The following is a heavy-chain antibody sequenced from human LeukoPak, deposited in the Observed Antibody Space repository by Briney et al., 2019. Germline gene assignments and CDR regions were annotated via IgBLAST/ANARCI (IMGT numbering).Heavy chain of an antibody. V-gene: IGHV3-21*01. D-gene: IGHD7-27*01. CDR2: ISSSSSYI. J-gene: IGHJ6*03. CDR1: GFTFSSYS. Sequence: GGSLRLSCAASGFTFSSYSINWVRQAPGKGLEWVSSISSSSSYIYYADSVKGRFTISRDNAKNSLYLQMNSLRAEDTAVYYCARVRRATVRKQKLTGGPYYMDVWGKGTTVTVSS. CDR3: ARVRRATVRKQKLTGGPYYMDV.